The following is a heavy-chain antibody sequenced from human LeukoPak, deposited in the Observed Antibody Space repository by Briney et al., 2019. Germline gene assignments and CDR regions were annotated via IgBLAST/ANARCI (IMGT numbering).Heavy chain of an antibody. CDR3: AKVFYPAAGTGRVDFPFDY. CDR2: ITADGGST. Sequence: PGGSLRLSCAASGFTFSDYAMHWVRQAPGKGLEYVAGITADGGSTYHANSVKGRFTISRANSKNTLYLQMNSLRAEDRAVYYCAKVFYPAAGTGRVDFPFDYWGQGTLVTVSS. CDR1: GFTFSDYA. V-gene: IGHV3-64*01. D-gene: IGHD6-13*01. J-gene: IGHJ4*02.